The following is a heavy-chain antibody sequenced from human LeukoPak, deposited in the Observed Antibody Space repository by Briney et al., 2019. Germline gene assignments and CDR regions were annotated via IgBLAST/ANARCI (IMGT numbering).Heavy chain of an antibody. CDR1: GFTFSTYP. V-gene: IGHV3-30*04. CDR3: ARDRHIAAAGYYFDY. J-gene: IGHJ4*02. Sequence: PGGSLRLSCAASGFTFSTYPIHWVRQAPGKGLEWVALIADDGKDKHYVESVKGRFTISRDNSKNTLYLQMNSLRVEDTAVYYCARDRHIAAAGYYFDYWGQGTLVTVSS. D-gene: IGHD6-25*01. CDR2: IADDGKDK.